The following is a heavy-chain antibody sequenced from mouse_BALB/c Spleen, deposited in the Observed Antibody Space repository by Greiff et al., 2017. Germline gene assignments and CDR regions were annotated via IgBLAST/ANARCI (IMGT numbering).Heavy chain of an antibody. CDR2: IYPSDSYT. V-gene: IGHV1-69*02. Sequence: VQLQQPGAELVRPGASVKLSCKASGYTFTSYWINWVKQRPGQGLEWIGNIYPSDSYTNYNQKFKDKATLTVDKSSSTAYMQLSSPTSEDSAVYYCTRRGTGTTPYYFDYWGQGTTLTVSS. D-gene: IGHD4-1*01. CDR1: GYTFTSYW. J-gene: IGHJ2*01. CDR3: TRRGTGTTPYYFDY.